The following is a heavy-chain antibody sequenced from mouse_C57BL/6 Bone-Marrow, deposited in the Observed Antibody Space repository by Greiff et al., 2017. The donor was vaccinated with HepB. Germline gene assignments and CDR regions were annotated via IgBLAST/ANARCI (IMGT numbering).Heavy chain of an antibody. D-gene: IGHD1-1*01. Sequence: EVKLQESGGGLVKPGGSLKLSCAASGFTFSSYAMSWVRQTPEKRLEWVATISDGGSYTYYPDNVKGRFTISRDNAKNNLYLQMSHLKSEDTAMYYCARGITTAVEGYWYFDVWGTGTTVTVSS. CDR3: ARGITTAVEGYWYFDV. CDR1: GFTFSSYA. J-gene: IGHJ1*03. V-gene: IGHV5-4*03. CDR2: ISDGGSYT.